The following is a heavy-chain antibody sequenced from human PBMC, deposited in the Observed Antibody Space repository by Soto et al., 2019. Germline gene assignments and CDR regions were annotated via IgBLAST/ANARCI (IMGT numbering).Heavy chain of an antibody. CDR1: GSTFSSYA. CDR3: TRKRFGMDV. J-gene: IGHJ6*02. Sequence: GGSLRLSCAASGSTFSSYAMSWVRQAPGKGLEWVSAISGSGGSTYYADSVKGRFTISRDNAKNSLYLQMNNLRAEDTAVYFCTRKRFGMDVWGQGTTVTVSS. CDR2: ISGSGGST. V-gene: IGHV3-23*01.